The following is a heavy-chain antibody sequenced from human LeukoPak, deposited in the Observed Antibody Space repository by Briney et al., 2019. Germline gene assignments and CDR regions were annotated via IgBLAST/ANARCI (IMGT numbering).Heavy chain of an antibody. J-gene: IGHJ4*02. CDR3: ARSGYNWNDVIFFDY. Sequence: QTGGSLRLSCAASGFSFSSSSMNWVRKTPGKGLEWVSYISSSSGTIYYADSVKGRFTVSRDNAKNSVYLQMNSLRAEDTAVYYCARSGYNWNDVIFFDYWGQGTLVTVSS. CDR1: GFSFSSSS. D-gene: IGHD1-1*01. CDR2: ISSSSGTI. V-gene: IGHV3-48*04.